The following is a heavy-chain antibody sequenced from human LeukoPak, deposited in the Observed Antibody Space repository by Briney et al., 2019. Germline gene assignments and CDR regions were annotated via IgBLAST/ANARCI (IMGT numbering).Heavy chain of an antibody. V-gene: IGHV1-46*01. CDR2: INPSGGST. J-gene: IGHJ4*02. Sequence: GASVKVSFKASGYTFTSYYMHWVRQAPGQGLEWMGIINPSGGSTSYTQKFQGRVTMTRDTSTSTVYMEMSSLRSEDTAVYYCARSMVRGVTYYFDFWGQGTLVTVSS. D-gene: IGHD3-10*01. CDR3: ARSMVRGVTYYFDF. CDR1: GYTFTSYY.